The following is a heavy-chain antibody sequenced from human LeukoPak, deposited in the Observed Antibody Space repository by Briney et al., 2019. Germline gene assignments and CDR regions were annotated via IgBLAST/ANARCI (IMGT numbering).Heavy chain of an antibody. CDR3: ARDPTGAAVTAMSFDY. CDR2: ISYDGSNK. J-gene: IGHJ4*02. V-gene: IGHV3-30-3*01. Sequence: GGSLRLSCAASGFTFSSYAMSWVRQAPGKGLEWVAVISYDGSNKYYADSVKGRFTISRDNSKNTLYLQMNSLRAEDTAVYYCARDPTGAAVTAMSFDYWGQGTLVTVSS. D-gene: IGHD2-21*02. CDR1: GFTFSSYA.